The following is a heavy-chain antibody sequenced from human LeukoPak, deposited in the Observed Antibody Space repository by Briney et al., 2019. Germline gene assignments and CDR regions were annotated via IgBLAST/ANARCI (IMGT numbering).Heavy chain of an antibody. J-gene: IGHJ4*02. Sequence: SETLSLTCAVYGGSFSGYYWSWIRQPPGKGLEWIGEINHSGSTNYNPSLKSRVTISVDTSKNQFSLKLSSVTAADTAVYYCARAGGDCSSTSCYPFDYWGQGTLVTVSS. V-gene: IGHV4-34*01. CDR2: INHSGST. D-gene: IGHD2-2*01. CDR1: GGSFSGYY. CDR3: ARAGGDCSSTSCYPFDY.